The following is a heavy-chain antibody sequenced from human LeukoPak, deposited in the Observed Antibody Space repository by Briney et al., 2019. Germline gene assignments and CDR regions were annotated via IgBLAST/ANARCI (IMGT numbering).Heavy chain of an antibody. D-gene: IGHD6-13*01. J-gene: IGHJ4*02. V-gene: IGHV3-48*03. CDR1: GFTFSSYE. Sequence: GGSLRLSCAASGFTFSSYEMNWVRQAPGKGLERVSYISSSGSTIYYADSVRGRFTISRDNAKNSLYLQMNSLRAEDTAVYYCARIYSNSWYTALDYWGQGTLVTVSS. CDR2: ISSSGSTI. CDR3: ARIYSNSWYTALDY.